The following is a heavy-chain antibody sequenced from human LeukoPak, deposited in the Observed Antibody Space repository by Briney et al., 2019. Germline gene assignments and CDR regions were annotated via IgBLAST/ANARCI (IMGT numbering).Heavy chain of an antibody. Sequence: SETLSLTCTVSGGSTSSDYWSWIRQSPGKGLERVGYVYNSGDTGKNPSLKSRVTILLDTSKNQCSLKLTSVSAADTAVYYCARLKLGAYFDLWGRGTLVTVSS. J-gene: IGHJ2*01. CDR3: ARLKLGAYFDL. V-gene: IGHV4-59*08. D-gene: IGHD3-16*01. CDR1: GGSTSSDY. CDR2: VYNSGDT.